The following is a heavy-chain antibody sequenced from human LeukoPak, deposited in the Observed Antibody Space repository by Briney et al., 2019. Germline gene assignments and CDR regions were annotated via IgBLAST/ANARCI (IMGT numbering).Heavy chain of an antibody. CDR2: IYYSGST. CDR1: GGSISSSSYY. J-gene: IGHJ6*03. V-gene: IGHV4-39*01. CDR3: SRRSWQLVQAYYYYYYDV. D-gene: IGHD6-6*01. Sequence: SETLSLTCTVSGGSISSSSYYWGWIRQPPGKGLEWIGSIYYSGSTYYNPSLKSRVTISVDTSKNQFSLKLSSVTAADMAVYYCSRRSWQLVQAYYYYYYDVWGKGTTVTVSS.